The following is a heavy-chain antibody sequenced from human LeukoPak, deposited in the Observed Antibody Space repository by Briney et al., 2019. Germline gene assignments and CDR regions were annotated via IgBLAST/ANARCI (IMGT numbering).Heavy chain of an antibody. D-gene: IGHD3-3*01. J-gene: IGHJ4*02. CDR2: SNDSGGT. CDR3: ARENRNVLRLRGAFTPAVDY. CDR1: GGTFSGYY. V-gene: IGHV4-34*01. Sequence: SETLSLTCAVYGGTFSGYYWSWIRQPPGKRLEWVGESNDSGGTNYNPSLKSRVTISADKSKNQVSLKLTSVTAADTAVYYCARENRNVLRLRGAFTPAVDYWGQGTLVTVSS.